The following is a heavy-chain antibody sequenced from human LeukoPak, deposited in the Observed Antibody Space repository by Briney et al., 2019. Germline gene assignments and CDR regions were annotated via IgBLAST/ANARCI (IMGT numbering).Heavy chain of an antibody. J-gene: IGHJ4*02. D-gene: IGHD1-1*01. CDR2: ISISGETK. CDR3: ARDQRGTRLD. Sequence: PGGSLRLSCAASGFTISSYEMDWVRQAPGKGLEWASHISISGETKTYAESVKGRFTISRDNAKNLLYLQMNSLRAEDTAVYYCARDQRGTRLDWGQGTLVTVSS. CDR1: GFTISSYE. V-gene: IGHV3-48*03.